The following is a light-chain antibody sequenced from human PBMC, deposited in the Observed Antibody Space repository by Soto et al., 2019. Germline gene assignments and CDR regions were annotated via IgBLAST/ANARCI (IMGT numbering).Light chain of an antibody. CDR3: MQATHWSYT. CDR2: KVS. Sequence: DVVMTQSPLYLPVTPGQPASISCRSSQSLVYSDGNTYLNWFHQRPGQYPRRLIYKVSNLDSGGTHRFSGRESGADFTLRISRVEAEDVGIYYCMQATHWSYTFGQGTKLHIK. J-gene: IGKJ2*01. CDR1: QSLVYSDGNTY. V-gene: IGKV2-30*01.